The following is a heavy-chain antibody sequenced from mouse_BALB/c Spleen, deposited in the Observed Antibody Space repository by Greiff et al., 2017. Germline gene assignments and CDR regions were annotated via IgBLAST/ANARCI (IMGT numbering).Heavy chain of an antibody. J-gene: IGHJ1*01. CDR2: ISSGSITI. D-gene: IGHD2-4*01. V-gene: IGHV5-17*02. CDR1: GFTFSSFG. CDR3: ARSTMITPWYFEV. Sequence: DVMLVESGGGLVQPGGSRKLSCAASGFTFSSFGMHWVRQAPEKGLEWFAYISSGSITIYYADTVKGRFTISRDNPKNTLFLQMTSLRSEDTAMYYCARSTMITPWYFEVWGAGTTVTVSS.